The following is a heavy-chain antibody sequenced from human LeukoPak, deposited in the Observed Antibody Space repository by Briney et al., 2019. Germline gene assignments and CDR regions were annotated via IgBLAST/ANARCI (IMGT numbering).Heavy chain of an antibody. CDR1: GFTFSSYG. CDR2: IRYDGSNK. V-gene: IGHV3-30*02. CDR3: ARASNPIQLWSSHGYYFDY. J-gene: IGHJ4*02. D-gene: IGHD5-18*01. Sequence: GGSLRLSCAASGFTFSSYGMHWVRQAPGKGLEWVAFIRYDGSNKYYADSVKGRFTISRDNAKNSLYLQMNSLRAEDTAVYYCARASNPIQLWSSHGYYFDYWGQGTLVTVSS.